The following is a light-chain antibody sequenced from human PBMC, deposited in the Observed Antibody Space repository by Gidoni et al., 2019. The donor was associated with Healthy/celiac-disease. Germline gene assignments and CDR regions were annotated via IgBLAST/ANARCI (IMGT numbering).Light chain of an antibody. CDR1: SSDVGGFNY. CDR2: DVS. J-gene: IGLJ3*02. Sequence: QSSLTQPASVSGSPGQSITISCTGTSSDVGGFNYVSWYQHHPCKAPKLMIYDVSNRPSGVSNRFSGSKSGNTASLTSSGLQAEDEADYYCSSYTSSSTPWVFGGGTKLTVL. CDR3: SSYTSSSTPWV. V-gene: IGLV2-14*03.